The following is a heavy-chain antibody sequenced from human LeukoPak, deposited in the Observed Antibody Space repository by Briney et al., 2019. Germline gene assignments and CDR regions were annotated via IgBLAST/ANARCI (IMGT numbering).Heavy chain of an antibody. J-gene: IGHJ4*02. D-gene: IGHD4-11*01. CDR2: ICGSGSST. CDR3: AKAFKTTVRAYYFDY. V-gene: IGHV3-23*01. CDR1: GFTFSSYC. Sequence: GGSLRLSCAASGFTFSSYCMDWVRQAPGKGLEWVAGICGSGSSTYYADSVKGRFTISRDNSKNTLYLQMNSLRAEDTAVYYCAKAFKTTVRAYYFDYWGQGTLVTVSS.